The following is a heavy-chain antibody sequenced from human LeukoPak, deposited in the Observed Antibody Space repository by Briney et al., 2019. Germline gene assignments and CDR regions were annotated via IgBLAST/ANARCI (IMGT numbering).Heavy chain of an antibody. CDR1: GGTFSSYA. CDR3: ARDRITMVRGVLTPPGYYMDV. Sequence: GASVKVSCKASGGTFSSYAISWVRQAPGQGLEWMGGIIPIFGTANYAQKFQGRVTITADESTSTAYMELSSLRSEDTAVYYCARDRITMVRGVLTPPGYYMDVWGKGTTVTISS. CDR2: IIPIFGTA. D-gene: IGHD3-10*01. V-gene: IGHV1-69*13. J-gene: IGHJ6*03.